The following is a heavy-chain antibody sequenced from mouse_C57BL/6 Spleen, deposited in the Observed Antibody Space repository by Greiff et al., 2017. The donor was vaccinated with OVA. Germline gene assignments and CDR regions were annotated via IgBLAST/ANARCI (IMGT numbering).Heavy chain of an antibody. Sequence: EVKLVESGGDLVKPGGSLKLSCAASGFTFSSYGMSWVRQTPDKRLEWVATISSGGSYTYYPDSVKGRFTISRDNAKNTLYLQMSSLKSEDTAMYYCARQDYGSFYWGQGTLVTVSA. CDR3: ARQDYGSFY. V-gene: IGHV5-6*01. CDR2: ISSGGSYT. D-gene: IGHD1-1*01. CDR1: GFTFSSYG. J-gene: IGHJ3*01.